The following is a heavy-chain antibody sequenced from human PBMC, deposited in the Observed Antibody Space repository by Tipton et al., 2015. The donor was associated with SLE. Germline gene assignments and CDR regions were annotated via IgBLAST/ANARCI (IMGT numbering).Heavy chain of an antibody. V-gene: IGHV5-51*01. CDR1: GYSFTSYW. D-gene: IGHD5-12*01. Sequence: QLVQSGAEVKRPGESLKISCKGSGYSFTSYWIGWVRQMPGKGLEWMGIIYPGDSDTRYSPSFQGQVTISADKSISTAYLQWSSLKASDTAMYYCARHSGVSGCDSDAFDIWGQGTMVTVSS. J-gene: IGHJ3*02. CDR2: IYPGDSDT. CDR3: ARHSGVSGCDSDAFDI.